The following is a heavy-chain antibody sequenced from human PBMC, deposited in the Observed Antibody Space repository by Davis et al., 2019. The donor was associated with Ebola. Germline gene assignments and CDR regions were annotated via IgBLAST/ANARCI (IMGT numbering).Heavy chain of an antibody. Sequence: PSETLSLTCAVYGGSFNDYYWSWIRQSPDKGLEWIGEINQRGRTTYNPSLKSRVTLSIDTSKLQFSLRLASVTAADTAIYYCASPHQIRAKACFDLWGQGDLVVVSS. CDR1: GGSFNDYY. J-gene: IGHJ5*02. V-gene: IGHV4-34*01. CDR3: ASPHQIRAKACFDL. CDR2: INQRGRT. D-gene: IGHD2-2*01.